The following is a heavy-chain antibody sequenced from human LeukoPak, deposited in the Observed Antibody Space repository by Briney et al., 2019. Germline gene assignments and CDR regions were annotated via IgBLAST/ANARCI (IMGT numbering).Heavy chain of an antibody. CDR1: GFTFSSYA. CDR2: ISSNGGST. J-gene: IGHJ4*02. CDR3: VKSGPYSGYDQGDY. Sequence: GGSLRLSCSASGFTFSSYAMYWVRQAPGKGLEYVSAISSNGGSTYYADSVKGRFTISRDNSKNTLYLQTSSLRAEDTAVYYCVKSGPYSGYDQGDYWGQGTLVTVSS. D-gene: IGHD5-12*01. V-gene: IGHV3-64D*06.